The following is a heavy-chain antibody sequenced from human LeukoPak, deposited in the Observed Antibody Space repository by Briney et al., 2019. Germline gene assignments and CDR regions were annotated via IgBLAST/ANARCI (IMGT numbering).Heavy chain of an antibody. J-gene: IGHJ4*02. D-gene: IGHD2-2*01. V-gene: IGHV4-59*01. CDR3: ARVSGTSAMLY. CDR2: NSSTGSA. Sequence: SETLSLTCTVSGGSISTYYWIWIRPPPGKGLDWIGYNSSTGSANYNPSLKSRVTISVDTSKNRFSLKLTSVTAADTAVYYCARVSGTSAMLYWGRGTLVTVSS. CDR1: GGSISTYY.